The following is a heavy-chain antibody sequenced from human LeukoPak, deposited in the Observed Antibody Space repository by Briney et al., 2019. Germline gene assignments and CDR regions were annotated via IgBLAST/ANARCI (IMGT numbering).Heavy chain of an antibody. Sequence: PSETLSLTCTVSGVSISSSYSYWGWIRQPPGIGLEWIGSIYYTGNTYYNASLKSQVSISIDTSKNQSSLKLTSVTAADTAVYYCARQTGSGLFILPGGQGTLVTVSS. D-gene: IGHD3/OR15-3a*01. CDR2: IYYTGNT. CDR1: GVSISSSYSY. CDR3: ARQTGSGLFILP. V-gene: IGHV4-39*01. J-gene: IGHJ4*02.